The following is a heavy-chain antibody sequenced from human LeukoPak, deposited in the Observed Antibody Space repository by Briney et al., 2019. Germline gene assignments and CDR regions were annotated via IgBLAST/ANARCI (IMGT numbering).Heavy chain of an antibody. CDR1: GFTFSRYG. Sequence: GGSLRLSCVASGFTFSRYGMHWVRQAPGKGLEWVAIIWYDGSNKYYADSVKGRFTISRDTSKNTLYLQMDSLRAEDTTVYYCASGDTTGYSGDAFNIWGQGTMVTVSS. CDR2: IWYDGSNK. J-gene: IGHJ3*02. CDR3: ASGDTTGYSGDAFNI. V-gene: IGHV3-33*03. D-gene: IGHD3-22*01.